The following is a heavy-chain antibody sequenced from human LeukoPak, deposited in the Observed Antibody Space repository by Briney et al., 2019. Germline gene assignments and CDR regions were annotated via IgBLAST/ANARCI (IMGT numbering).Heavy chain of an antibody. J-gene: IGHJ4*02. D-gene: IGHD2-15*01. CDR1: GGSISSYY. CDR2: IYYSGST. Sequence: SETLSLTCTVSGGSISSYYWSWIRQPPGKGLEWIGYIYYSGSTNYNPSLKSRVTISVDTSKNHFSLKLSSLTAADTAVYYCARVGAVVVAAATSFDYWGQGTLVTVSS. CDR3: ARVGAVVVAAATSFDY. V-gene: IGHV4-59*08.